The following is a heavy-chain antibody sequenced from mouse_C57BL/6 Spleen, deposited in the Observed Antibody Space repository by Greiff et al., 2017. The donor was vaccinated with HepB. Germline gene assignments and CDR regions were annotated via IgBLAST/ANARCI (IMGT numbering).Heavy chain of an antibody. D-gene: IGHD3-1*01. J-gene: IGHJ1*03. CDR2: INPNYGTT. CDR1: GYSFTDYN. V-gene: IGHV1-39*01. Sequence: VQLKESGPELVKPGASVKISCRASGYSFTDYNMNWVKQSNGKSLEWIGVINPNYGTTSYNQKFKGKATLTVDQSSSTAYMQLNSLTSEDSAVYYCASSGYGTHWYFDVWGTGTTVTVSS. CDR3: ASSGYGTHWYFDV.